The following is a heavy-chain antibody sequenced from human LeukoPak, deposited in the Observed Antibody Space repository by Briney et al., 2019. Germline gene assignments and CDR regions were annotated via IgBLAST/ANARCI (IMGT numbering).Heavy chain of an antibody. V-gene: IGHV3-48*02. CDR1: GFTFSSYS. Sequence: SGGSLRLSCAASGFTFSSYSMNWVRQAPGKGLEWVSYITSSSPTIYYADSVKGRFTISRDNAKNLLYLQMNSLRDEDAALYYCARDALGGFDHWGQGTLVTVSS. J-gene: IGHJ4*02. CDR3: ARDALGGFDH. CDR2: ITSSSPTI. D-gene: IGHD3-10*01.